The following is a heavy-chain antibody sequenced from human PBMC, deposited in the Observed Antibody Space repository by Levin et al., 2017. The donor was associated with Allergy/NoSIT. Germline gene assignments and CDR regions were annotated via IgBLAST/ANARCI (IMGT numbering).Heavy chain of an antibody. V-gene: IGHV4-59*01. CDR1: GDSLTIYY. J-gene: IGHJ3*02. CDR2: IFHSGST. Sequence: SETLSLTCTVSGDSLTIYYWSWIRQPPGKGLEWIGNIFHSGSTNYNPSLKSRVTISVDTSKNQFSLRLNSVTAADTALYYCVRGFDGQNAFDIWGQGTMVTVSS. CDR3: VRGFDGQNAFDI.